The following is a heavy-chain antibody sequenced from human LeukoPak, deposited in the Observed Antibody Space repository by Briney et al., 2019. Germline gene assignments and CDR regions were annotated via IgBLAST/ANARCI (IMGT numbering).Heavy chain of an antibody. J-gene: IGHJ4*02. CDR2: ISGSGGNT. D-gene: IGHD3-10*01. CDR1: GFTFSSYG. Sequence: PGGSLRLSCAASGFTFSSYGMRWVRQAPGKGLEWVSFISGSGGNTYYADSVKGRFTISRDNSKNTLFLQVNSLRGEDTAVYYCSSYQYGSGSWNWGQGTLVTVSS. V-gene: IGHV3-23*01. CDR3: SSYQYGSGSWN.